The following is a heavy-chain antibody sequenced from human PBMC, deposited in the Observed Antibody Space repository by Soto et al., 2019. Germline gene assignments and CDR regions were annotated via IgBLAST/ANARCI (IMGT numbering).Heavy chain of an antibody. Sequence: SETLSLTCDVSGYSISSGYYGGWIRQPPGKGLEWIASINHSGSTYYNPSLKSRITISVDMSKNEVSLRLSSVTAADTAVFYCARLNGWVDYWGQGALVTVSS. D-gene: IGHD6-19*01. CDR2: INHSGST. V-gene: IGHV4-38-2*01. CDR1: GYSISSGYY. J-gene: IGHJ4*02. CDR3: ARLNGWVDY.